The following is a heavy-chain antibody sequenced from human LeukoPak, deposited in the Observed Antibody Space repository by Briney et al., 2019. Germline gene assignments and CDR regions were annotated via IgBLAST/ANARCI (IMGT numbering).Heavy chain of an antibody. V-gene: IGHV4-34*01. CDR2: INHSGST. Sequence: SETLSLTCAVYGGSFSGYYWSWIRQPPGKGLEWIGEINHSGSTNYNPSLKSRVTISVDTSKNQFSLKPSSVTAADTAVYYCARQYLGSYFGWFDPWGQGTLVTVSS. CDR1: GGSFSGYY. CDR3: ARQYLGSYFGWFDP. J-gene: IGHJ5*02. D-gene: IGHD1-26*01.